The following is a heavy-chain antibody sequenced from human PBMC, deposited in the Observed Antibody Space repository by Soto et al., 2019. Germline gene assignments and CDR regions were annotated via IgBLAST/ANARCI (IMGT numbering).Heavy chain of an antibody. V-gene: IGHV3-9*01. D-gene: IGHD4-17*01. Sequence: EVQLVESGEGLVQPGRSLRLSCAASGFTFDDYAMHWVRQPPGKGLEWVSSISWNSGSLGYADSVKGRFTISRDNAKNSLYLQMNSLRGEDTALYYCAKGASTTVFAFNDYWGQGTLVTVSS. CDR1: GFTFDDYA. CDR3: AKGASTTVFAFNDY. J-gene: IGHJ4*02. CDR2: ISWNSGSL.